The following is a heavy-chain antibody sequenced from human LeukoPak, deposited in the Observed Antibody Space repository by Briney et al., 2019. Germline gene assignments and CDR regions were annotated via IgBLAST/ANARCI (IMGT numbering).Heavy chain of an antibody. J-gene: IGHJ4*02. V-gene: IGHV3-23*01. CDR3: AKSYASGSFYDY. CDR2: ISGSGGST. D-gene: IGHD3-10*01. Sequence: GGSLRLSCAASGFTFSSYAMSWVRQAPGKGLEWVSAISGSGGSTYYADSVKGRFTISRDNSKNTLYLQMNSLRADDTAVYYCAKSYASGSFYDYWGQGTLVTVSS. CDR1: GFTFSSYA.